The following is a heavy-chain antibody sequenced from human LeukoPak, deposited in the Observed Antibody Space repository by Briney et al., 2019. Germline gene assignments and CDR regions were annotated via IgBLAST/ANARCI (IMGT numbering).Heavy chain of an antibody. J-gene: IGHJ3*02. CDR1: GFTFDDYA. CDR2: ISWNSGSI. V-gene: IGHV3-9*01. CDR3: AKDLSRDSSGYFLRSDAFDI. D-gene: IGHD3-22*01. Sequence: GGSLRLSCAASGFTFDDYAMHWVRHAPGKGLEWVSGISWNSGSIGYADSVKGRFTISRDNAKNSLYLQMNSLRAEDTALYYCAKDLSRDSSGYFLRSDAFDIWGQGTMVTVSS.